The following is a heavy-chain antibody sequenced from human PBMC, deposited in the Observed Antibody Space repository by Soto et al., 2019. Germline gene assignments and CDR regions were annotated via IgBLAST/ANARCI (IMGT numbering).Heavy chain of an antibody. CDR1: GSTFSTYA. CDR2: ISGSDGST. V-gene: IGHV3-23*01. J-gene: IGHJ4*02. Sequence: EVQLLESGGGLVQPGGSLRLSCAASGSTFSTYAVSWVRQAPGKGLEWVSGISGSDGSTYYADSVQGRFTISRDNSKNTLYLQLNSLRAEDTAVYYCAKHLHYFDYWGQGTLVTVSS. CDR3: AKHLHYFDY.